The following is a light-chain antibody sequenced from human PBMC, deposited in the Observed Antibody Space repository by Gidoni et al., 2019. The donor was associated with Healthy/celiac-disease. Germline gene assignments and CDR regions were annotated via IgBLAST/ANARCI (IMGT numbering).Light chain of an antibody. CDR1: QSISSW. V-gene: IGKV1-5*03. Sequence: DIQMTKSPSTLSASVGDRVTITCRASQSISSWLAWYQQKPEKAPKLLLYEASRLESVVPSRFSGSGSGTEFTLTISSLQPDDFATYYCQQYNSYPWTFGQGTKVEIK. J-gene: IGKJ1*01. CDR3: QQYNSYPWT. CDR2: EAS.